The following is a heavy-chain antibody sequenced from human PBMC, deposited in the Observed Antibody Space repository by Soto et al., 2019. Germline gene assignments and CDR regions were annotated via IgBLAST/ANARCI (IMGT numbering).Heavy chain of an antibody. CDR2: INAGNGNT. CDR1: GYTFTSYA. V-gene: IGHV1-3*01. Sequence: ASVKVSCKASGYTFTSYAMHWVRQAPGQRLEWMGWINAGNGNTKYSQKFQGRVTITRDTSASTAYMELSSPRSEDTAVYYCARGFCYDLCIWFDPWGQGTLVTVSS. J-gene: IGHJ5*02. CDR3: ARGFCYDLCIWFDP. D-gene: IGHD3-3*01.